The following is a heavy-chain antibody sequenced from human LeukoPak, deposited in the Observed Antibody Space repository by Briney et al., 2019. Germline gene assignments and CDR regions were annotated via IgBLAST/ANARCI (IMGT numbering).Heavy chain of an antibody. CDR1: GGTFSSYA. Sequence: SVKVSCKASGGTFSSYAISWVRQAPGQGLEWMGGIIPIFGTANYAQKFQGRVTITADKSTSTAYMELSSLRSEDTAVYYCARAPAAGTDHFDYWGQGTLVTVSS. D-gene: IGHD6-13*01. V-gene: IGHV1-69*06. CDR2: IIPIFGTA. CDR3: ARAPAAGTDHFDY. J-gene: IGHJ4*02.